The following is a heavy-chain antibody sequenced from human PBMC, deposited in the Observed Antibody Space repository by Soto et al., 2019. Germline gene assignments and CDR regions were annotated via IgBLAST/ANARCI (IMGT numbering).Heavy chain of an antibody. V-gene: IGHV4-30-2*05. CDR1: GGSISSGGYS. D-gene: IGHD1-26*01. CDR3: ARLGGSYAVPHFDY. J-gene: IGHJ4*02. CDR2: IYYSGST. Sequence: SETLSLTCAVSGGSISSGGYSWSWIRQPPGKGMEWIGYIYYSGSTYYKPSLKSRVTISVDTSKNQFSLKLRSVTAADTSVYYCARLGGSYAVPHFDYWGQGTLVTVSS.